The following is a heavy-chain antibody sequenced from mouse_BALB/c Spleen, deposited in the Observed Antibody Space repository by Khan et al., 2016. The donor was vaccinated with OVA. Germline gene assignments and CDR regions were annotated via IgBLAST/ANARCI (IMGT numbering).Heavy chain of an antibody. CDR2: INPSTGYS. V-gene: IGHV1-7*01. J-gene: IGHJ3*01. D-gene: IGHD1-1*01. CDR1: GYTFTSYW. CDR3: ANHGSSTAWFAY. Sequence: QVQLQQSGAELAKPGASVKMSCKASGYTFTSYWMHWVKQRPGQGLEWIRYINPSTGYSEYNQKFKDKATLTADKSSSTAYMQLSSLTSDDSAVYYCANHGSSTAWFAYWGQGTLVTVSA.